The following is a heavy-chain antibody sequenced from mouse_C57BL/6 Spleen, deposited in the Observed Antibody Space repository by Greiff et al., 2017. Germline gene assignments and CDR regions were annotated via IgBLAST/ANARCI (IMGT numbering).Heavy chain of an antibody. CDR2: IYPGDGAT. CDR1: GYAFSSYW. Sequence: VQLQQSGAELVKPGASVKISCKASGYAFSSYWMNWVKQRPGKGLEWIGQIYPGDGATNYNGKFKGKATLTADKSSSTAYMQLSSLTSEDSAVYFCARSSCDSSSYADYWGQGTTLTVSS. V-gene: IGHV1-80*01. J-gene: IGHJ2*01. D-gene: IGHD1-1*01. CDR3: ARSSCDSSSYADY.